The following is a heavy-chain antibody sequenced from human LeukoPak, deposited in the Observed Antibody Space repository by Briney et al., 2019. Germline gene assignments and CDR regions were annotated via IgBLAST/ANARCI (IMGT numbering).Heavy chain of an antibody. CDR2: ISSSSSYI. Sequence: GGSLRLSCAASGFTLSSYTMNWVRQAPGKGLEWVSSISSSSSYIFYADSVKGRFTISRDNAKNSLYLQMNSLRVEDTAVYYCARGKFDFDYWGQGTLVTVSS. CDR3: ARGKFDFDY. J-gene: IGHJ4*02. V-gene: IGHV3-21*01. CDR1: GFTLSSYT. D-gene: IGHD3-16*01.